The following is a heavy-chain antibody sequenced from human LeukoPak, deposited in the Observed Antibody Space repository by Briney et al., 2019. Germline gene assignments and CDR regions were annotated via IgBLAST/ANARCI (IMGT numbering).Heavy chain of an antibody. D-gene: IGHD3-3*01. CDR3: AVYDFWSGSYFDY. Sequence: GGSLRLSCAASGFTFSSYGMHWVRQAPGKGLEWVAVISYDGSNKYYADSVKGRFTISRDNSKNTLYLRMNSLRAEDTAVYYCAVYDFWSGSYFDYWGQGTLVTVSS. J-gene: IGHJ4*02. V-gene: IGHV3-30*03. CDR1: GFTFSSYG. CDR2: ISYDGSNK.